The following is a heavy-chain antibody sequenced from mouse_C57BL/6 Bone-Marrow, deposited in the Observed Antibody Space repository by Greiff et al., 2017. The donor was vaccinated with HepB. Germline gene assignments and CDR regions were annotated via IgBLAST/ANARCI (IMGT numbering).Heavy chain of an antibody. D-gene: IGHD2-3*01. CDR2: INPNNGGT. V-gene: IGHV1-26*01. CDR3: ARYGGYYFAY. CDR1: GYTFTDYY. J-gene: IGHJ3*01. Sequence: VQLQQSGPELVKPGASVKISCKASGYTFTDYYMNWVKQSHGKSLEWIGDINPNNGGTSYNQKFKGKATLTVDKSSSTAYMELRSLTSEDSAVYYCARYGGYYFAYWGQGTLVTVSA.